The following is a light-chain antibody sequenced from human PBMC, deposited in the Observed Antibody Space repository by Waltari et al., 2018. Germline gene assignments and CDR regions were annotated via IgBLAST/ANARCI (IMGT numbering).Light chain of an antibody. CDR3: TSYTSRNTLV. J-gene: IGLJ1*01. Sequence: QSALTQPASVSGSPGQSITISCTGTSRDVGAYTYISWYQQHPGKVPKVMIFAVSNRPSGVSNRFSGSKSGNTASLTISGLQAEDEADYYCTSYTSRNTLVFGSGTKVTVL. CDR1: SRDVGAYTY. CDR2: AVS. V-gene: IGLV2-14*03.